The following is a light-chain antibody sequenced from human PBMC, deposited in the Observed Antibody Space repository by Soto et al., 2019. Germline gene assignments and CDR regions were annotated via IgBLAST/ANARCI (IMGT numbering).Light chain of an antibody. Sequence: SYELTQPPSVSVAPGQTAIITCGGDDIGRKSVHWYQQRPGQAPILVVYDDTDRPSGIPERFSGSNSRNTATLTISRVEAGDEADYFCQVWDSPSDHVEFGVGTKLTVL. CDR3: QVWDSPSDHVE. CDR1: DIGRKS. J-gene: IGLJ2*01. V-gene: IGLV3-21*02. CDR2: DDT.